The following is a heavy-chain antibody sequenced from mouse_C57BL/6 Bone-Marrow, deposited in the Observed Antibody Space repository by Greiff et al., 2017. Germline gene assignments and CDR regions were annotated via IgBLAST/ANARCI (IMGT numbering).Heavy chain of an antibody. CDR3: ARKLRLLAWFAY. CDR2: INPSNGGT. J-gene: IGHJ3*01. V-gene: IGHV1-53*01. CDR1: GYTFTSYW. Sequence: VQLQQPGTELVKPGASVKLSCKASGYTFTSYWMHWVKQRPGQGLEWIGNINPSNGGTNYNEKFKSKATLTVDKSSSTAYMQLSSLTSEDSAVYYWARKLRLLAWFAYWGQGTLVTVSA. D-gene: IGHD3-2*02.